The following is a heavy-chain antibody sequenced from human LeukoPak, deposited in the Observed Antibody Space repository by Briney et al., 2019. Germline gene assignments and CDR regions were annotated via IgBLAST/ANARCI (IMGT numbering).Heavy chain of an antibody. CDR2: ISYDGSNK. J-gene: IGHJ4*02. D-gene: IGHD3-22*01. Sequence: GGSLRLSCAASGFTFSSYAMHWVRQAPGKGLEGVAVISYDGSNKYYADSVKGRFTISRDNYKNTLYLQMNSLRAEDTAVCYCARDRQWLLFDYWGQGTLVTVSS. CDR1: GFTFSSYA. CDR3: ARDRQWLLFDY. V-gene: IGHV3-30*04.